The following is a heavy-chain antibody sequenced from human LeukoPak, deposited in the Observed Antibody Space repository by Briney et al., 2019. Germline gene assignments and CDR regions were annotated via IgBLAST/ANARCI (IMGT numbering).Heavy chain of an antibody. CDR1: GGSISSGGYY. Sequence: SETLSLTCTVSGGSISSGGYYWSWIRQPPGKGLEWIGYIYHSGSTYYNPSLKSRVTISVDRSKNQFSLKLSSVTAADTAVYYCARESGGDGGYYDTKPGNWFDPWGQGTLVTVSS. CDR2: IYHSGST. J-gene: IGHJ5*02. D-gene: IGHD3-22*01. CDR3: ARESGGDGGYYDTKPGNWFDP. V-gene: IGHV4-30-2*01.